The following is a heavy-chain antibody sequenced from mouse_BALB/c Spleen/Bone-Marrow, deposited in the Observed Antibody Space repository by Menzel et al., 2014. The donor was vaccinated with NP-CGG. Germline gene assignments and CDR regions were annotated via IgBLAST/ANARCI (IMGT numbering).Heavy chain of an antibody. CDR2: INRNGGSI. CDR3: ARQDYGYDGGAMDY. V-gene: IGHV5-6-2*01. J-gene: IGHJ4*01. CDR1: GFTFSSYY. D-gene: IGHD2-2*01. Sequence: EVKLQESGGGLVKLGGSLKLSCAASGFTFSSYYMSWVRQNPEKRLELVAAINRNGGSIYYPDTVQGRFTISRDNAKNTLYLQMSSLKSEDTALYYCARQDYGYDGGAMDYWGQGTSVTVFS.